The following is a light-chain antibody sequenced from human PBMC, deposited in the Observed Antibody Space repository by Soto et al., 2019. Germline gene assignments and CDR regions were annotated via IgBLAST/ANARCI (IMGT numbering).Light chain of an antibody. J-gene: IGKJ5*01. V-gene: IGKV3-11*01. Sequence: EIVLTQSPATLSLSPGERATLSCRASQSVISYLAWYQQKPGQAPRLLIYDASNRATGIPARFSGSGSGTDFTLTISSLEPEDFAVDVYQHRSNGPPAITFGQGTRLEIK. CDR3: QHRSNGPPAIT. CDR1: QSVISY. CDR2: DAS.